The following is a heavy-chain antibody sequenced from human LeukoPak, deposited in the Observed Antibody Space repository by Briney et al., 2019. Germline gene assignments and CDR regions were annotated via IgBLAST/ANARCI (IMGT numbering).Heavy chain of an antibody. CDR3: ARSKGARFRELLNY. J-gene: IGHJ4*02. CDR1: GYTFTSYG. V-gene: IGHV1-8*02. Sequence: GASVKVSCKASGYTFTSYGISWVRQATGQGLEWMGWMNPNSGNTGYAQKFQGRVTMTRNTSISTAYMELSSLRSEDTAVYYCARSKGARFRELLNYWGQGTLVTVSS. D-gene: IGHD3-10*01. CDR2: MNPNSGNT.